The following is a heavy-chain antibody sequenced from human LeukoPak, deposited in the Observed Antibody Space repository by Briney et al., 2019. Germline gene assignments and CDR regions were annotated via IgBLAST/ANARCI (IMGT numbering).Heavy chain of an antibody. V-gene: IGHV1-2*02. D-gene: IGHD3-22*01. Sequence: GASVKVSCKASGYTFTGYYMHWVRQAPGQGLEWMGWINPNSGGTNYAQKFQGRVTMTRDTSISTAYMELSRLRSDDTAVYYCARLKPLHGVITYNWFDPWGQGTLVTVSS. CDR1: GYTFTGYY. CDR3: ARLKPLHGVITYNWFDP. CDR2: INPNSGGT. J-gene: IGHJ5*02.